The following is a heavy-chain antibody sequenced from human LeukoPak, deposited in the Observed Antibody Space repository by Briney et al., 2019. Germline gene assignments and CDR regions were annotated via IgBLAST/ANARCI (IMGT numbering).Heavy chain of an antibody. J-gene: IGHJ4*02. CDR3: AKQGCSTTDCYHFDY. Sequence: KSGGSLRLSCAASGFIFKKYWMTWVRQAPGKGLEWVANINEDGSEQKYVDSVKGRFTMSRDNAKSSLYLQMNSLRGEDTAVYYCAKQGCSTTDCYHFDYWGQGTQVTVSS. CDR2: INEDGSEQ. D-gene: IGHD2-2*01. CDR1: GFIFKKYW. V-gene: IGHV3-7*01.